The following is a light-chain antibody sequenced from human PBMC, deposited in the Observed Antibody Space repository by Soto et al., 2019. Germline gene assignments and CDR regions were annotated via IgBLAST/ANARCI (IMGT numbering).Light chain of an antibody. V-gene: IGKV1-5*03. CDR1: QTIGSW. J-gene: IGKJ1*01. Sequence: IQLTQSPSSLSASVGARVSTACRASQTIGSWLAWYQQKPGKAPKLLIYKASTLKSGVPSRFSGSGSGTEFTLTISSLQPDDFATYYCQHYNSYSEAFGQGTKVDIK. CDR3: QHYNSYSEA. CDR2: KAS.